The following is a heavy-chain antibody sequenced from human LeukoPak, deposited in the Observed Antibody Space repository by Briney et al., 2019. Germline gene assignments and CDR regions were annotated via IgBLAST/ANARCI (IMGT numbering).Heavy chain of an antibody. J-gene: IGHJ4*02. CDR2: IKSKTDGGTT. CDR3: TKGFGTYDSSDFDS. V-gene: IGHV3-15*07. D-gene: IGHD3-22*01. Sequence: PGGSLRLSCAASGFIFDYTWMNWVRQAPGKGLEWVGRIKSKTDGGTTEYAAPVNGRFFISRDDSENTLYLQMNSLKTEDTAIYYCTKGFGTYDSSDFDSWGQGTLVTVSS. CDR1: GFIFDYTW.